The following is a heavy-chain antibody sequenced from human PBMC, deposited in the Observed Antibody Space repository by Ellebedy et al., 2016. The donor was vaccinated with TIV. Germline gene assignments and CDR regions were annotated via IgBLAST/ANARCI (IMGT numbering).Heavy chain of an antibody. D-gene: IGHD4-23*01. J-gene: IGHJ3*02. CDR1: GFTFSSYA. CDR2: ISGSGGST. V-gene: IGHV3-23*01. CDR3: AKSPRDDYRGNSGFDAFDI. Sequence: PGGSLRLSCAASGFTFSSYAMSWVRQAPGKGLEWVSAISGSGGSTYYADSVKGRFTISRDNSKNTLYLQMNSLRAEDTAVYYCAKSPRDDYRGNSGFDAFDIWGQGTMVTVSS.